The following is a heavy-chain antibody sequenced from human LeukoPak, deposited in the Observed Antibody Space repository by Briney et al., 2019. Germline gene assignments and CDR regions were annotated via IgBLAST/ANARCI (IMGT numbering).Heavy chain of an antibody. V-gene: IGHV3-23*01. D-gene: IGHD3-22*01. CDR3: AKASTPYYYDSSGYYCDY. CDR2: ISGSGGST. J-gene: IGHJ4*02. CDR1: GFTFSSYA. Sequence: GGSLRLSCAASGFTFSSYAMSWVRQAPGKGLEWVSAISGSGGSTYYADSVKGRFTISRDNSKNTLYLQMNSLRAEDTAVHYCAKASTPYYYDSSGYYCDYWGQGTLVTVSS.